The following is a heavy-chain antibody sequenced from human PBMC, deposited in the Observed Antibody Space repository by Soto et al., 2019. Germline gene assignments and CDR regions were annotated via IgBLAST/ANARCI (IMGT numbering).Heavy chain of an antibody. CDR2: MNPNSGNT. J-gene: IGHJ6*02. CDR1: GYTFTSYD. D-gene: IGHD4-17*01. CDR3: ARADYADTYYYYGMDV. V-gene: IGHV1-8*01. Sequence: QVPLVQSGAEVKKPGASVKVSCKASGYTFTSYDINWVRQATGQGLEWMGWMNPNSGNTGYAQKFQGRVTMTRNTSISTAYMELSSLRSEDTAVYYCARADYADTYYYYGMDVWGQGTTVTVSS.